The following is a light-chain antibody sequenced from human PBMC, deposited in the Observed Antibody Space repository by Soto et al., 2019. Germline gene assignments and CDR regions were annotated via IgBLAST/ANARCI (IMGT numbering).Light chain of an antibody. Sequence: EIVLTQSPGTLSLSPGERATLSCRASQSISSSYLAWYQQKPGQAPRLLIYAASSRATGIPDRFSGSGSGTDFTLTSSILEPEDFAVYYCQQYGSSSYTFGQGTQLEIK. CDR1: QSISSSY. CDR2: AAS. CDR3: QQYGSSSYT. J-gene: IGKJ2*01. V-gene: IGKV3-20*01.